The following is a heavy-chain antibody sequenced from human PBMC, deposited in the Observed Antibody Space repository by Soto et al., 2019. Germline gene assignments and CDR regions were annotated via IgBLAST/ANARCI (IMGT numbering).Heavy chain of an antibody. J-gene: IGHJ6*02. CDR2: IIPIPGTA. CDR3: ARSQGSSTSLEIYYYYYYGMDV. Sequence: QVQLVQSGAEVKKPGSSVKVSCKASGGTFSSYAISWVRQAPGQGLEWMGGIIPIPGTANYAQKFQGRVTITPDESTSTAYMELSSLRSEDTAVYYYARSQGSSTSLEIYYYYYYGMDVWGQGTTVTVSS. D-gene: IGHD2-2*01. CDR1: GGTFSSYA. V-gene: IGHV1-69*01.